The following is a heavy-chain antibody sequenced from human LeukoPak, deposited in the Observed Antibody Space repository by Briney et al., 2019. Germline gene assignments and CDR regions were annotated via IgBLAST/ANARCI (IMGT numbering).Heavy chain of an antibody. J-gene: IGHJ4*02. CDR2: IIPVIAKP. CDR1: GGTFSSYA. CDR3: ARSTYYYDSSGYYYAPFDF. D-gene: IGHD3-22*01. V-gene: IGHV1-69*10. Sequence: SVKVSCKASGGTFSSYAISWVRQAPGQGLEWMGGIIPVIAKPNSAQTFQGRVTITADKTTSTAYMELSSLRSDDTAVYYCARSTYYYDSSGYYYAPFDFWGQGTLVTVSS.